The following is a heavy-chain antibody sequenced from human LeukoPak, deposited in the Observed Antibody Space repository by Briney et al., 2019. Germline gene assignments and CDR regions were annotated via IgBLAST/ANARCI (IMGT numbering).Heavy chain of an antibody. J-gene: IGHJ4*02. CDR2: ISGSGGST. CDR3: ATDDFWSGPPSGTYGNYFDY. CDR1: GFTVSSNY. D-gene: IGHD3-3*01. Sequence: GGSLRLSCAASGFTVSSNYMDWVRQAPGKGLEWVSAISGSGGSTYYADSVKGRFTISRDNSKNTLYLQMNSLRAEDTAVYYCATDDFWSGPPSGTYGNYFDYWGQGTLVTVSS. V-gene: IGHV3-23*01.